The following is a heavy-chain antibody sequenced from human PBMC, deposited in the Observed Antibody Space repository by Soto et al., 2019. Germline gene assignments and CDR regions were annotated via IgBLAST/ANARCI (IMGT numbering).Heavy chain of an antibody. CDR2: ISAYNGNT. J-gene: IGHJ6*03. Sequence: ASVKVSCKASGYTFTSYGISWVRQAPGQGLEWMGWISAYNGNTNYAQKLQGRVTMTTDTSTSTAYMELRSLRSDDTAVYYCARVSPVATIPAMNYYYYYYMEVWGKGTTVTVSS. CDR1: GYTFTSYG. D-gene: IGHD5-12*01. V-gene: IGHV1-18*01. CDR3: ARVSPVATIPAMNYYYYYYMEV.